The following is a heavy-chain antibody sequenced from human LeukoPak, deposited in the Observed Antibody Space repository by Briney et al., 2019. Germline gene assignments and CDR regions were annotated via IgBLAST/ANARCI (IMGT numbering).Heavy chain of an antibody. J-gene: IGHJ4*02. CDR1: GFTFSRDW. CDR3: ARDAVAGLEY. CDR2: IKQDGSEK. Sequence: GGSLRLSCAASGFTFSRDWMSGVGEAPGKGLEWVANIKQDGSEKYYVDSVKGRFTISRDNAKNSLYLQMNSLRAEDTAVYYCARDAVAGLEYWGQGTLVTVSS. V-gene: IGHV3-7*04. D-gene: IGHD6-19*01.